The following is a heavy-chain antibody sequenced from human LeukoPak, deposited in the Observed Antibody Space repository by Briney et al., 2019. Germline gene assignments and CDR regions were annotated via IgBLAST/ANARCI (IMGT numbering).Heavy chain of an antibody. CDR1: GFTFDDYA. CDR2: ISWNSGSI. D-gene: IGHD6-13*01. CDR3: AKGGIAAAAPSY. J-gene: IGHJ4*02. Sequence: PGGSLRLSCAASGFTFDDYAMHWVRQAPGKGLEWVSGISWNSGSIAYADSVKGRFTISRDNAKNSLYLQLNSLRAEDTALYYCAKGGIAAAAPSYWGQGTLVTVSS. V-gene: IGHV3-9*01.